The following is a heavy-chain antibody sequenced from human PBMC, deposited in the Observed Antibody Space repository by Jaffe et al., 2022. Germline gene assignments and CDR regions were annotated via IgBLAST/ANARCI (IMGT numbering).Heavy chain of an antibody. CDR2: IIPIFGTA. CDR1: GGTFSSYA. J-gene: IGHJ4*02. Sequence: QVQLVQSGAEVKKPGSSVKVSCKASGGTFSSYAISWVRQAPGQGLEWMGGIIPIFGTANYAQKFQGRVTITADESTSTAYMELSSLRSEDTAVYYCARDVPPFRDCSSTSCHRYYFDYWGQGTLVTVSS. CDR3: ARDVPPFRDCSSTSCHRYYFDY. V-gene: IGHV1-69*01. D-gene: IGHD2-2*01.